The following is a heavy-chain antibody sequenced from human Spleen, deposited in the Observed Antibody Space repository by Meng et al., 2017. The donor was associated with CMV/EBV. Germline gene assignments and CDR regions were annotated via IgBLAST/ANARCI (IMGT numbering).Heavy chain of an antibody. D-gene: IGHD3-22*01. Sequence: SETLSLTCTVSGGSISSSSYYWGWIRQPPGKGLEWIWNIYYSGSIYYKPSLKSRATISVDMTKNEFSLKLYSVTAADTAVSYCGRGADFYDGTGYVRKAVDIWGQGTTVTVSS. CDR2: IYYSGSI. CDR3: GRGADFYDGTGYVRKAVDI. J-gene: IGHJ3*02. V-gene: IGHV4-39*07. CDR1: GGSISSSSYY.